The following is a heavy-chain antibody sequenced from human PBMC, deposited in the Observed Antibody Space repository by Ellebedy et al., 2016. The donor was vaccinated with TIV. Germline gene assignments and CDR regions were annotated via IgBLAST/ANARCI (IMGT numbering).Heavy chain of an antibody. D-gene: IGHD3-3*01. CDR2: IYPGDPDT. V-gene: IGHV5-51*01. Sequence: PGGSLRLSCKGSGYSFTSYWVGWVRQMPGKGLEWMGIIYPGDPDTRYSPSFQGQVTISADKSISTAYLQWSSLKASDTAMYYCARRPFRSRSLYDYWGQGTLVTVSS. CDR3: ARRPFRSRSLYDY. J-gene: IGHJ4*02. CDR1: GYSFTSYW.